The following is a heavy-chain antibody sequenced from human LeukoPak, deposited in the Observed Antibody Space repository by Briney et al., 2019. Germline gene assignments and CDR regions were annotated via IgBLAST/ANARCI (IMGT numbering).Heavy chain of an antibody. Sequence: GGSLRLSCAASGFTFSSYSMNWVRQAPGKGLEWGSSISSSSSYIYYADSVKGRFTISRDNAKNSLYLQMNSLRAEDTAVYYCARGGVDYDILTGYQDWGQGTLVTVSS. J-gene: IGHJ4*02. CDR1: GFTFSSYS. CDR3: ARGGVDYDILTGYQD. V-gene: IGHV3-21*04. CDR2: ISSSSSYI. D-gene: IGHD3-9*01.